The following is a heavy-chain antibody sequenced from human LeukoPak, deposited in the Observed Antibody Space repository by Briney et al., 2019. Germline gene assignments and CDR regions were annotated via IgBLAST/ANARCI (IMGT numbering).Heavy chain of an antibody. J-gene: IGHJ3*02. CDR3: VRDRGGDAFDI. CDR1: GYTFTSYY. V-gene: IGHV1-2*02. D-gene: IGHD3-16*01. CDR2: TNPNSGGT. Sequence: GASVKVSCKASGYTFTSYYMHWVRQAPGQGLEWMGWTNPNSGGTNYAQQFQGRVTVTWDTSISTAFMELSSLRSDDTAMYYCVRDRGGDAFDIWGQGTMVTVSS.